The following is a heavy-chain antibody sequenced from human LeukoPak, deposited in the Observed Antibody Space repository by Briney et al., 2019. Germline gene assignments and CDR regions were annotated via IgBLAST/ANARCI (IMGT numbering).Heavy chain of an antibody. J-gene: IGHJ4*02. V-gene: IGHV3-7*01. CDR2: MKEDGTEI. CDR1: GFTFDMST. Sequence: GASLRLSCVVSGFTFDMSTMTWVRQAPGKGPEWVAKMKEDGTEIFYAGSVDGRFTISRDNSKNSLYLQMNSLRVEDTAVYYCATGGAPGGRFENWGQGTLVTVSS. D-gene: IGHD3-16*01. CDR3: ATGGAPGGRFEN.